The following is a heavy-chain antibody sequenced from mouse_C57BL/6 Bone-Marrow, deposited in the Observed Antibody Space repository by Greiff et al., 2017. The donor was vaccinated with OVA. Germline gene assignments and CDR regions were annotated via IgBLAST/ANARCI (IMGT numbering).Heavy chain of an antibody. CDR2: IDPSDSYT. D-gene: IGHD2-3*01. CDR3: ARGYDGYPYYFDY. Sequence: VQLQQPGAELVRPGTSVKLSCKASGYTFTSYWMHWVKQRPGQGLEWIGVIDPSDSYTNYNQKFKGKATLTVDTSSSTAYRQLSSLTSEDSAVYYCARGYDGYPYYFDYWGQGTTLTVSS. V-gene: IGHV1-59*01. CDR1: GYTFTSYW. J-gene: IGHJ2*01.